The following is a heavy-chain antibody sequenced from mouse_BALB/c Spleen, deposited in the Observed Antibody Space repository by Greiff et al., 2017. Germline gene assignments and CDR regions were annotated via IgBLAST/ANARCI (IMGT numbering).Heavy chain of an antibody. CDR2: ISNGGGST. CDR1: GFTFSSYT. CDR3: ALTATGGFFDY. J-gene: IGHJ2*01. V-gene: IGHV5-12-2*01. Sequence: EVQRVESGGGLVQPGGSLKLSCAASGFTFSSYTMSWVRQTPEKRLEWVAYISNGGGSTYYPDTVKGRFTISRDNAKNTLYLQMSSLKSEDTAMYYCALTATGGFFDYWGQGTTLTVSS. D-gene: IGHD1-2*01.